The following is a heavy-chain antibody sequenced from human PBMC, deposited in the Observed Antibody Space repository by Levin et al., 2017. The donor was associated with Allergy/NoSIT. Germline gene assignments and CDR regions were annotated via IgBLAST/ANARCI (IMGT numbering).Heavy chain of an antibody. CDR2: MNPNSGNT. D-gene: IGHD2/OR15-2a*01. CDR1: GYTFTSYD. V-gene: IGHV1-8*01. Sequence: GASVKVSCKASGYTFTSYDINWVRQATGQGLEWMGWMNPNSGNTDYAQKFQGRVTMTRNTSISTAYMELSSLSSEDTAVYYCARGEYTLNQYNWFDPWGQGTLVTVSS. J-gene: IGHJ5*02. CDR3: ARGEYTLNQYNWFDP.